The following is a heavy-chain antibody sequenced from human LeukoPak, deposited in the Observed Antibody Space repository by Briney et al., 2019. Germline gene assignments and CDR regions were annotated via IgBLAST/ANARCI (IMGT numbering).Heavy chain of an antibody. D-gene: IGHD5-12*01. J-gene: IGHJ4*02. Sequence: ASVKVSCKASGYTFTSDYIHWMRQAPGQGLEWVGWINPNSGGSHYARRFQGRVTVTSDTSINTAYMELTSLTTDDTAVYYCAIGSCYCESGYDLGPYWGQGTLVTVSS. V-gene: IGHV1-2*02. CDR3: AIGSCYCESGYDLGPY. CDR1: GYTFTSDY. CDR2: INPNSGGS.